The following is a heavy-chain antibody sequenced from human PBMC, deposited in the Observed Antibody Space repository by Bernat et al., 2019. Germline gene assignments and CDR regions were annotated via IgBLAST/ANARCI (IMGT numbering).Heavy chain of an antibody. CDR3: ARQKREFDSYAFDI. J-gene: IGHJ3*02. D-gene: IGHD3-9*01. CDR1: GGSISSSSYY. CDR2: IYYSGST. Sequence: QLQLQESGPGLVKPSETLSLTCTVSGGSISSSSYYWGWIRQPPGKGLEWIGSIYYSGSTYYNPSLKSRVTISVDTSKNQFSLKLSSVTAADTAVYYCARQKREFDSYAFDIWGEGTMVTVSS. V-gene: IGHV4-39*01.